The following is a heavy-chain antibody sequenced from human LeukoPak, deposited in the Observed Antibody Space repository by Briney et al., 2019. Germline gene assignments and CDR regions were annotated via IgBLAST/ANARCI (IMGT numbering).Heavy chain of an antibody. J-gene: IGHJ4*02. CDR3: VKSHSIANCYDY. CDR1: GFTFSSYD. CDR2: ISGSGGST. Sequence: PGGSLRLSCAASGFTFSSYDINWVRQAPGKGLEGVSGISGSGGSTFSADSVRGRFTISRNNSKNTLYLQMNSRRAEDTAVYYCVKSHSIANCYDYWGQGTLVTVSS. V-gene: IGHV3-23*01. D-gene: IGHD2/OR15-2a*01.